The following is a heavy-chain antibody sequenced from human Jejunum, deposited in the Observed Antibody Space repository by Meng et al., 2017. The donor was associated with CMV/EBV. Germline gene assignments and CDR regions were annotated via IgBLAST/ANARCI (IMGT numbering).Heavy chain of an antibody. Sequence: LTCAVSGGSISSYYWSWIRQPPGKGLEWIGYIFHSGTTNYNPSLKSRVTLSVDTSKNQFSLKLSSVTAADTAVYYCARTNWNYVWFDPWGQGTLVTVSS. CDR3: ARTNWNYVWFDP. D-gene: IGHD1-7*01. CDR2: IFHSGTT. CDR1: GGSISSYY. V-gene: IGHV4-59*01. J-gene: IGHJ5*02.